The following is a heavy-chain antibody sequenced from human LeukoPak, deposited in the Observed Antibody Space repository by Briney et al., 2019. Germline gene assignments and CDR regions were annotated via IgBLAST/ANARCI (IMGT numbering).Heavy chain of an antibody. V-gene: IGHV1-2*02. D-gene: IGHD3-10*01. CDR3: ARAPDPFYGSGSYFFGY. Sequence: ASVKVSCKASGYTFTGYYMHWVRQAPGQGLEWMGWINPNSGGTNYAQKFQGRVTMTRDTSISTAYMELSRLRSDDTAVYYCARAPDPFYGSGSYFFGYWGQGTLVTVSS. CDR1: GYTFTGYY. J-gene: IGHJ4*02. CDR2: INPNSGGT.